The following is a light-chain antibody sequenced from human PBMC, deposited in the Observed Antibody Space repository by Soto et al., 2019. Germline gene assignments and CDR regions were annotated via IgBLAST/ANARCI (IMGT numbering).Light chain of an antibody. CDR2: GNS. CDR1: SSNIGAGYD. Sequence: QSVLTQPPSVSGAPGQRVTISCSGSSSNIGAGYDVHWYQQLPGTAPKLLIYGNSNRPSGVPDRFSGSKSGTSASLAITGLQAEDEADYYCQSYDGSLSGVLFGGGTKLTVL. J-gene: IGLJ2*01. CDR3: QSYDGSLSGVL. V-gene: IGLV1-40*01.